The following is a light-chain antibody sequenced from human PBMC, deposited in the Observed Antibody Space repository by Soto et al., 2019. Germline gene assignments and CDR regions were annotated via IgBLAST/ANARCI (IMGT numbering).Light chain of an antibody. CDR3: QQSYSAPWT. Sequence: DIQMTQSPSSLSASVGDRVTITCQASQSISSYLNWYQQKPGKVPKLLIYGASSVQSGVPSRFSGGGSGTDFTLTLSSLQLEDYAAYYCQQSYSAPWTFGQGTEVEIK. CDR2: GAS. J-gene: IGKJ1*01. V-gene: IGKV1-39*01. CDR1: QSISSY.